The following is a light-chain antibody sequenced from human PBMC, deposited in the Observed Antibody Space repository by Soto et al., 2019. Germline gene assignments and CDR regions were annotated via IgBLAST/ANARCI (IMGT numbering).Light chain of an antibody. CDR1: QTLLYASNNKNY. CDR2: WAS. V-gene: IGKV4-1*01. J-gene: IGKJ4*01. Sequence: DIVMTQSPDSLAVSLGERATVNCKSSQTLLYASNNKNYLAWYQQKPGQPPKLLIYWASTRQSGVPDRFSGSGSGTDFTLTIGSLQAEDVAMYFCQQYLTTPLTFGGGTRVEIK. CDR3: QQYLTTPLT.